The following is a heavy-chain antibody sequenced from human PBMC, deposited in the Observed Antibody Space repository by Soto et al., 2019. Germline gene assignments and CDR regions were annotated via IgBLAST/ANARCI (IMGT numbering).Heavy chain of an antibody. Sequence: SVKVSCKASGGTFSSYAISWVRQAPGQGLEWMGGIIPIFGTANYAQKFQGRVTITADESTSTAYMELSSLRSEDTAVYYCARDQVDTAMLDYWGQGTLVTVSS. CDR3: ARDQVDTAMLDY. CDR2: IIPIFGTA. V-gene: IGHV1-69*13. D-gene: IGHD5-18*01. J-gene: IGHJ4*02. CDR1: GGTFSSYA.